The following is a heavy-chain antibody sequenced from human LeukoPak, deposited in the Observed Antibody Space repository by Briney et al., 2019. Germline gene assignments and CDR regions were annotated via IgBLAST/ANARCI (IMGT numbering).Heavy chain of an antibody. CDR3: ARDVGGWYDY. V-gene: IGHV3-30-3*01. Sequence: GGSLRLSCAASGFTFSSYAMHWVRQAPGKGLEWVAVISYDGSNKYYADSVKGRFTISRDNSKNTLYLQMNNLRAEDTAVYYCARDVGGWYDYWGQGTLVTVSS. CDR2: ISYDGSNK. J-gene: IGHJ4*02. CDR1: GFTFSSYA. D-gene: IGHD6-19*01.